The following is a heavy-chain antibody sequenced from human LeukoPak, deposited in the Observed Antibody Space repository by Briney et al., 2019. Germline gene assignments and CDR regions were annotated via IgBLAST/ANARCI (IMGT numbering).Heavy chain of an antibody. J-gene: IGHJ6*02. Sequence: SETLSLTCTVSGGSISSYYWSWIRQPPGKGLEWIGYIYYSGSTNYNPSLKSRVTISVDTSKNQFSLKLSSVTAADTAVYYCARAGIAVAGRFPPQGGMDVWGQGTTVTVSS. CDR3: ARAGIAVAGRFPPQGGMDV. CDR1: GGSISSYY. D-gene: IGHD6-19*01. CDR2: IYYSGST. V-gene: IGHV4-59*01.